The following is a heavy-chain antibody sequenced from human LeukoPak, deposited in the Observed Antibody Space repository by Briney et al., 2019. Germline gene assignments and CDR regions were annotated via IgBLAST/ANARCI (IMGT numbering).Heavy chain of an antibody. CDR1: GFTFSSYS. V-gene: IGHV3-23*01. CDR3: AKSSSGWSRDY. J-gene: IGHJ4*02. D-gene: IGHD6-19*01. CDR2: IDGSAGIT. Sequence: GGSLRLSCAASGFTFSSYSMNWVRQAPGKGLEWVSFIDGSAGITSYADSVKGRFTISRDNSKNTLYLQMDSLRAEDTAVYFCAKSSSGWSRDYWGQGTLVTVSS.